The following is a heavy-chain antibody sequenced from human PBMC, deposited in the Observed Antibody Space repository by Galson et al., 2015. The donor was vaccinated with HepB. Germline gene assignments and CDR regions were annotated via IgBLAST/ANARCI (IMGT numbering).Heavy chain of an antibody. CDR1: GGSISSDY. CDR2: VYYSGNT. CDR3: ARQTTLWFGELSVPAYFDL. J-gene: IGHJ2*01. D-gene: IGHD3-10*01. V-gene: IGHV4-59*08. Sequence: ETLSLTCSVSGGSISSDYWSWVRHPPGKGLDWIGSVYYSGNTNYNPSLKSRGTISVDTSQKQFSLRLTSVTAADTAVYYCARQTTLWFGELSVPAYFDLWGRGTLVTVSA.